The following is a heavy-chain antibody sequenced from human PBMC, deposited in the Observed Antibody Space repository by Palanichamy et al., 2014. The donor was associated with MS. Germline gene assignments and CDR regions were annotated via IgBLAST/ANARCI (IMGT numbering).Heavy chain of an antibody. CDR3: ARDAGYYYDSSGPIYRVGYYYYYGMDV. Sequence: QVQLQESGPGLVKPSETLSLTCTVSGYSISSGYYWGWIRQPPGKGLEWIGSIYHSGSTYYNPSLKSRVTISVDTSKNQFSLKLSSVTAADTAVYYCARDAGYYYDSSGPIYRVGYYYYYGMDVWGQGTTVTVSS. V-gene: IGHV4-38-2*02. D-gene: IGHD3-22*01. J-gene: IGHJ6*02. CDR2: IYHSGST. CDR1: GYSISSGYY.